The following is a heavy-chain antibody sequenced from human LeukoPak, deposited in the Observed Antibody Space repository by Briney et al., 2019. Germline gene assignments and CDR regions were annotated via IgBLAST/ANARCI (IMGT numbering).Heavy chain of an antibody. V-gene: IGHV4-31*03. D-gene: IGHD6-13*01. CDR2: IYYSGST. Sequence: PSETLSLTCTVSGGSISSGGYYWSWIRQHPGKGLEWIGYIYYSGSTYYNPSLKSRVIISVDTSKNQFSLKLSSVTAADTAVYYCARLPRIEAAGTNDYWGQGTLVTVSS. CDR1: GGSISSGGYY. J-gene: IGHJ4*02. CDR3: ARLPRIEAAGTNDY.